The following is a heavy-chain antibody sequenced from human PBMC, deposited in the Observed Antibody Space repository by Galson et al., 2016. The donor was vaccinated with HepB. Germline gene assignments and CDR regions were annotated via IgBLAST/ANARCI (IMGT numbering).Heavy chain of an antibody. CDR1: GFTFRSYG. V-gene: IGHV3-48*01. CDR2: ISNTANTI. J-gene: IGHJ4*02. Sequence: SLRLSCAASGFTFRSYGMNWVRQAPGKGLEWVSYISNTANTIYYADSVKGRFTISRDNAQGSLSLQMNSLRAEDTAVYYCTRGRGNGNYCEYWGQGTQVTVSS. D-gene: IGHD4-23*01. CDR3: TRGRGNGNYCEY.